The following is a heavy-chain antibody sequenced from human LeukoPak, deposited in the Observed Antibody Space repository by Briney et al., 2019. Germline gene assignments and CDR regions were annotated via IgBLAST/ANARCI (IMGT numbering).Heavy chain of an antibody. CDR1: GGSISSYY. V-gene: IGHV4-4*09. CDR3: ARNSGWLPVVDV. D-gene: IGHD5-12*01. CDR2: IYTSGST. J-gene: IGHJ6*04. Sequence: PSETLSLTCTVSGGSISSYYWSWIPQPPGKGLEWSGYIYTSGSTNYNPSLKSRVTISVDTSKNQFSLKLSTVTAADTAVYYCARNSGWLPVVDVWGKGTTVTVSS.